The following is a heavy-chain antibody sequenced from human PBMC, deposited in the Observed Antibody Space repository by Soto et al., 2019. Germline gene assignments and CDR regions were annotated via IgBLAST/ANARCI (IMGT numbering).Heavy chain of an antibody. V-gene: IGHV3-13*01. Sequence: HPGGSLRLSCAASGFTFSSYDMHWVRQATGKGLEWVSAIGTAGDTYYPGSVKGRFTISRENAKNSLYLQMNSLRAEDTAVYYCARGTRGSSGYYDLDYWGQGTLVTVSS. CDR2: IGTAGDT. J-gene: IGHJ4*02. CDR1: GFTFSSYD. D-gene: IGHD3-22*01. CDR3: ARGTRGSSGYYDLDY.